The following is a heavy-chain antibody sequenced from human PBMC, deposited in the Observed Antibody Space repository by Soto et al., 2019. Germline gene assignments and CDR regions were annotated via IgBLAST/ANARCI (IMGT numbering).Heavy chain of an antibody. CDR2: IIPIFGTA. D-gene: IGHD4-17*01. J-gene: IGHJ3*02. CDR3: AREPNYGEYHDAFDI. Sequence: QVQLVQSGAEVKKPGSSVKVSCKASRGTFSSYAISWVRQAPGQGLEWMGGIIPIFGTANYAQKFQGRVTITADESTSTAYMELISLRSEDTAVYYCAREPNYGEYHDAFDIWGPGTMVTVSS. CDR1: RGTFSSYA. V-gene: IGHV1-69*01.